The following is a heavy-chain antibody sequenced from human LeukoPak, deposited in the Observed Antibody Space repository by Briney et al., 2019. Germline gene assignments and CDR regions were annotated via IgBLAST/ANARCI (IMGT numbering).Heavy chain of an antibody. CDR2: IYWNGGSR. V-gene: IGHV3-20*01. J-gene: IGHJ5*02. Sequence: RPGGSLRLSCAASGFKFDDYGMSWVRHAPGKGLEWVSDIYWNGGSRGYGDCVKRRFNTSRDNAKNSVYLQMNSLRFEDTAFYHCARDRCSSTSGYNTPNWFDPWGQGTLVTVSS. D-gene: IGHD2-2*02. CDR1: GFKFDDYG. CDR3: ARDRCSSTSGYNTPNWFDP.